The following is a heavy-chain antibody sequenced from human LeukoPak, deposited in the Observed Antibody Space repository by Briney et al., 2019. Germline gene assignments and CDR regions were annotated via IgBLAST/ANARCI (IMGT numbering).Heavy chain of an antibody. J-gene: IGHJ5*02. V-gene: IGHV1-18*01. CDR3: AKSGYSSSWSNAAVYNWFDP. Sequence: ASVKVSCKASGYTFTSYGISWVRQAPGQGLEWMGWISAYNGNTNYAQKLQGRVTMTTDTSTSAAYMELRSLRSDDTAVYYCAKSGYSSSWSNAAVYNWFDPWGQGTLVTVSS. CDR1: GYTFTSYG. D-gene: IGHD6-13*01. CDR2: ISAYNGNT.